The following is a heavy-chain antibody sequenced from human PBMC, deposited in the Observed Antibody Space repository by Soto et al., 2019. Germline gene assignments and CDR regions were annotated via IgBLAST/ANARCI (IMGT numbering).Heavy chain of an antibody. Sequence: PGGSLRLSCAASGFTFSSYGMHWVRQAPGKGLEWVAVIWYDGSNKYYADSVKGRFTISRDNSKNTLYLQMNSLRAEDTAVYYCARDNSSSWYGQTNGFVPWGQGTLVTVSS. V-gene: IGHV3-33*01. J-gene: IGHJ5*02. CDR3: ARDNSSSWYGQTNGFVP. D-gene: IGHD6-13*01. CDR1: GFTFSSYG. CDR2: IWYDGSNK.